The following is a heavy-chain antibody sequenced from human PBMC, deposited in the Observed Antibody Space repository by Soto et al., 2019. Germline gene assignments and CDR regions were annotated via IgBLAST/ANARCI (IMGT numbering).Heavy chain of an antibody. J-gene: IGHJ2*01. CDR3: ASPGNIVGCCWWYFDL. CDR1: GGSISSSTYY. Sequence: QLQLQESGPGLVKPSETLSLTCTVSGGSISSSTYYWGWIRQPPGKGLEWIGSIYYSGSTYYNPSLKSRVTISVDTSKNQFSLTLTSVTAADTAVYYFASPGNIVGCCWWYFDLWGRGTLVTVSS. V-gene: IGHV4-39*01. D-gene: IGHD2-15*01. CDR2: IYYSGST.